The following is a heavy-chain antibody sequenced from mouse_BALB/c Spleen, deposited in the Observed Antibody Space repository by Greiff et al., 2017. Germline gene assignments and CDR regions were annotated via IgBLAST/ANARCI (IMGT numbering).Heavy chain of an antibody. CDR1: GYTFTSYV. V-gene: IGHV1-14*01. Sequence: VQLKQSGPELVKPGASVKMSCTASGYTFTSYVMHWVKQKPGQGLEWIGYINPYNDGTKYNEKFNGKATLTSDTSSSTAYMELSSLTSEDSAVYYCARGNYGQGFAYWGQGTLVTVSA. J-gene: IGHJ3*01. D-gene: IGHD1-1*02. CDR3: ARGNYGQGFAY. CDR2: INPYNDGT.